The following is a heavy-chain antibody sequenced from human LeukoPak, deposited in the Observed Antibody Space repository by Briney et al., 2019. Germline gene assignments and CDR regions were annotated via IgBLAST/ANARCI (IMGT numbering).Heavy chain of an antibody. D-gene: IGHD6-6*01. CDR2: IYTSGST. CDR1: GGSISSGSYY. J-gene: IGHJ4*02. CDR3: ARSKYSSSPAAYY. Sequence: PSQTLSLTCTVSGGSISSGSYYWSWIRQPAGKGLEWIGRIYTSGSTNYNPSLKSRVTISVDTSKNQFSLKLSSVTAADTAVYYCARSKYSSSPAAYYWGQGTLVTVSS. V-gene: IGHV4-61*02.